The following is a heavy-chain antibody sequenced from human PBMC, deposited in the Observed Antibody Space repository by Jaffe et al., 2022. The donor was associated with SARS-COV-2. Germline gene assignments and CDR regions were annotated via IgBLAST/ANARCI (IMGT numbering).Heavy chain of an antibody. Sequence: EVQLVESGGGLVKPGESLRLSCAASGFTFSDAWMTWVRQAPGKGLEWVGRIKTKSDGGTTDYAAPVKDRFTILRDDSKNTLYLQMNSLKTEDTAVYYCCRPSYSDYWGQGTLVTVSS. J-gene: IGHJ4*02. CDR2: IKTKSDGGTT. D-gene: IGHD2-15*01. CDR3: CRPSYSDY. CDR1: GFTFSDAW. V-gene: IGHV3-15*01.